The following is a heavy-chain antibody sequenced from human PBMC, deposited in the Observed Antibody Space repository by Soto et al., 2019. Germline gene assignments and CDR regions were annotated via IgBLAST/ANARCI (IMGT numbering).Heavy chain of an antibody. J-gene: IGHJ3*02. CDR2: IYYSGST. CDR3: AGYSSSWVDAFDI. V-gene: IGHV4-31*03. CDR1: GGSISSCCYY. D-gene: IGHD6-13*01. Sequence: PSETLSLTFTVSGGSISSCCYYWSWIRQHPGKGLEWIGYIYYSGSTYYNPSLKSRVTISVDTSKNQFSLKLSSVTAADTAVYYCAGYSSSWVDAFDIWGQGTMVTVSS.